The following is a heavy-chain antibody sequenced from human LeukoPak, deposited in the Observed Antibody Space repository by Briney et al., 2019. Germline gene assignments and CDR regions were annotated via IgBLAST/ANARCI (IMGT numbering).Heavy chain of an antibody. V-gene: IGHV3-74*01. D-gene: IGHD3-10*01. CDR2: IIGDGSSI. J-gene: IGHJ6*03. Sequence: GGSLRLSCVGTEFTFSNYWMHWARQAPGRGLEWVARIIGDGSSISYADSVKGRFTISRDNAKNSLYLQMNSLRAEDTAVYYCARDVPYYYGSGSPYYYYYMDVWGKGTTVTVSS. CDR1: EFTFSNYW. CDR3: ARDVPYYYGSGSPYYYYYMDV.